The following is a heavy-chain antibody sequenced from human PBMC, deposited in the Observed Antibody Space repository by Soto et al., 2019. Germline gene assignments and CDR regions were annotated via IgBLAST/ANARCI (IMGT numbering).Heavy chain of an antibody. D-gene: IGHD2-21*01. J-gene: IGHJ4*02. CDR3: ARAGSLLIAKGFNL. CDR2: IYHSGSA. Sequence: PSETLSLTCDVSGGSIKTDNWWTWVRQSPGKGLEWIGEIYHSGSALYNPSLNNRLTISIDKSKKQFSLTLTSVTAADTALYFFARAGSLLIAKGFNLWGTVIQGTFSS. CDR1: GGSIKTDNW. V-gene: IGHV4-4*02.